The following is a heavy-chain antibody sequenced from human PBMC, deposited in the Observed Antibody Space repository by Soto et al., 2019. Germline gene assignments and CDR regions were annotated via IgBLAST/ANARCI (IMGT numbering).Heavy chain of an antibody. D-gene: IGHD4-17*01. Sequence: ASVKVSCKASGYTFTSYGISWVRQAPGQGLEWMGWIIAIIGNANYAQKFQGRVTMTADTSTSTAYMELSSLRSEDTAVYYCAGEKDDYGDYRKDYWGQGTLVTVSS. V-gene: IGHV1-18*01. CDR3: AGEKDDYGDYRKDY. J-gene: IGHJ4*02. CDR1: GYTFTSYG. CDR2: IIAIIGNA.